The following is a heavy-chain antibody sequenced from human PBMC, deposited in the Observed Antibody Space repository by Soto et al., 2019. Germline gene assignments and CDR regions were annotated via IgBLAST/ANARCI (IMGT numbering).Heavy chain of an antibody. CDR1: GFTFSSYS. CDR3: ARVGITICGVVIYGMDV. D-gene: IGHD3-3*01. CDR2: ISSRSSTI. J-gene: IGHJ6*02. Sequence: GGSLRLSCAASGFTFSSYSLNWVRQAPGKGLESVSYISSRSSTIYYADSVNGGLTISRDDAKSGLYLEMNSLRDEDTAVYYCARVGITICGVVIYGMDVWGQGTTVTVSS. V-gene: IGHV3-48*02.